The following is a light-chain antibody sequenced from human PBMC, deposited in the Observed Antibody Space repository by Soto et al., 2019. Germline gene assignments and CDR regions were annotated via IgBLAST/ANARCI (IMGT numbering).Light chain of an antibody. Sequence: ESELTQSPGTLSLSQGERATLSCRASQSVSSSYLAWYQHKPGQAPRFLIYDASSRATGIPDRFSGSGSGTDFTLTISRLEPEDFAVYYCQQYGTSPTTFGQVTKVAIK. CDR3: QQYGTSPTT. CDR1: QSVSSSY. J-gene: IGKJ1*01. CDR2: DAS. V-gene: IGKV3-20*01.